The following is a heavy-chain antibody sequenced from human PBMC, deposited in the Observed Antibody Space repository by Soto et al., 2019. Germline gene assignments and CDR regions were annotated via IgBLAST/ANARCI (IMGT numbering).Heavy chain of an antibody. D-gene: IGHD2-15*01. Sequence: EVQLLESGGGLVQPGGSLRLSCAASGFTFSSYAMSWVRQAPGKGLEWVSGISGSGGSTYYADSVKGRFTISRDNSKNTLYLQMNSLRAEDTAVYYCAKKGSGSWYFDSWGRGTLVTVSS. J-gene: IGHJ2*01. V-gene: IGHV3-23*01. CDR2: ISGSGGST. CDR3: AKKGSGSWYFDS. CDR1: GFTFSSYA.